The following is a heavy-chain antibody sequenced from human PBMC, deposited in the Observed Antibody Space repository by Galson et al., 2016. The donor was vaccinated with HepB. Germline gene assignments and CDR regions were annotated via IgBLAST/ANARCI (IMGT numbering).Heavy chain of an antibody. CDR3: AREESITGISGYDP. Sequence: SVKVSCKASGYTFNKFYVHWVRQAPGQGLGLLGEINPRDGSTRYAQKFQGSVTGTTDTSTSTVYMELRSLRSEETAVYYCAREESITGISGYDPWGQGTLVTVS. D-gene: IGHD1-20*01. CDR2: INPRDGST. V-gene: IGHV1-46*02. J-gene: IGHJ5*02. CDR1: GYTFNKFY.